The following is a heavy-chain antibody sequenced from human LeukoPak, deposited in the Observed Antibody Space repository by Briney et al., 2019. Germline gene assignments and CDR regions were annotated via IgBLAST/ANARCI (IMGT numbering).Heavy chain of an antibody. CDR2: IWYDGSHQ. J-gene: IGHJ4*02. Sequence: PGRSLRLSCAASGFNFGSFGMHWVRQAPGKGLEWVAVIWYDGSHQYYVDSVKGRFTVSRDNSKNTLFLQMNSLRVEDTAVYYCASEKYHTGSHTTPDYWGQGTLVTVSS. CDR1: GFNFGSFG. V-gene: IGHV3-33*01. D-gene: IGHD1-26*01. CDR3: ASEKYHTGSHTTPDY.